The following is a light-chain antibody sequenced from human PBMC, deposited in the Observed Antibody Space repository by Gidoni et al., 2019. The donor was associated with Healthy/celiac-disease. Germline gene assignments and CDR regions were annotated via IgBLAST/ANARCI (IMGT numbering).Light chain of an antibody. CDR1: SSNIGRNY. Sequence: QSVLPQPPSASGPPGQRVTISCSGSSSNIGRNYVYWYQQLPGTAPKLLIFRNNQRPPGVLARFFGAKSGTSASLATSGLRSEDEADYYCAAWDDSLSGVVFGGGTKLTVL. CDR2: RNN. J-gene: IGLJ2*01. V-gene: IGLV1-47*01. CDR3: AAWDDSLSGVV.